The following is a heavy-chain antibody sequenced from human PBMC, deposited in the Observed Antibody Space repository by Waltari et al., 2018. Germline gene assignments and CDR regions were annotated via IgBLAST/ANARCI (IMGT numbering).Heavy chain of an antibody. Sequence: EVHLVESGGGLVQPGGSLRLSCAASGFTFSNYWMSWVRQAPGKGLGWVAHIKEDGSDKHYVGSVKGRFTISRDNAKNSLYLQANSLRAEDTAVYYCARDVGYHTFDYWGQGTLVTVSS. D-gene: IGHD6-25*01. CDR2: IKEDGSDK. CDR3: ARDVGYHTFDY. V-gene: IGHV3-7*01. CDR1: GFTFSNYW. J-gene: IGHJ4*02.